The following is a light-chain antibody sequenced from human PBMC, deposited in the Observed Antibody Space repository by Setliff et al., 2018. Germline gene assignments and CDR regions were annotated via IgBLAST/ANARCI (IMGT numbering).Light chain of an antibody. J-gene: IGLJ1*01. CDR1: SSDVGAYNY. CDR3: CSYAGSYTSLYV. V-gene: IGLV2-11*01. CDR2: XVT. Sequence: QSALTQPRSVSGSPGQSVTISCTGTSSDVGAYNYVSWYQHHPGKVPKLXXXXVTXXXXXXXXXXXXXXXXXXAXLTISGLQAEDEADYYCCSYAGSYTSLYVFGTGTKVTVL.